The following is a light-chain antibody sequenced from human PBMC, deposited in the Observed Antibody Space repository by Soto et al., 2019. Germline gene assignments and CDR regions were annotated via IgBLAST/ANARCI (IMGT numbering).Light chain of an antibody. J-gene: IGLJ2*01. CDR3: AAWDDSLSGVV. V-gene: IGLV1-47*01. CDR2: RNN. Sequence: QSALTQPPSASGTPGQRVTISCSGSISNIGTNYVYWYLHLPGTAPKLLIYRNNQRPSGVPDRFSGSKSGTSASLAISGLRSEDEADYYCAAWDDSLSGVVFGGGTKLTVL. CDR1: ISNIGTNY.